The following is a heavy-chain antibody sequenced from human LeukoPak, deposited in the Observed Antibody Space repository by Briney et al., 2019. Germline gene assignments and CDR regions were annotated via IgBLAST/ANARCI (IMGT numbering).Heavy chain of an antibody. J-gene: IGHJ4*02. V-gene: IGHV4-39*01. Sequence: SETLSLTCTVSGDSISSNAYYWGWIRQPPGKGLEWIGSLSYGRSTFYSPSLKSGVSMSVDTSNNQFSLKLSSVTAADTAVYYCARQSGPYSSRWFDYWGQGTLVTVSS. CDR2: LSYGRST. CDR1: GDSISSNAYY. D-gene: IGHD6-13*01. CDR3: ARQSGPYSSRWFDY.